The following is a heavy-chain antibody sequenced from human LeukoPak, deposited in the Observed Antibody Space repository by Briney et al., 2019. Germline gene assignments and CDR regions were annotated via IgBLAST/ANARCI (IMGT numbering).Heavy chain of an antibody. CDR1: GFTFSSYE. CDR2: ISGSGSTI. Sequence: TGGSLRLSCAASGFTFSSYEMNWVRQAPGKGLEWVSYISGSGSTIYYADSVKGRFTISRDNAKNSLYLQMNSLRAEDTAVYYCARGVCSSTPCQCDYWGQGALITVSS. J-gene: IGHJ4*02. D-gene: IGHD2-2*01. V-gene: IGHV3-48*03. CDR3: ARGVCSSTPCQCDY.